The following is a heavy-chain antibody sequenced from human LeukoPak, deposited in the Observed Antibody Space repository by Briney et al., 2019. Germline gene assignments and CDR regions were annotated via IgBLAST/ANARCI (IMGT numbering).Heavy chain of an antibody. V-gene: IGHV4-39*01. CDR1: GGSISSSSYY. CDR2: IYYSGST. CDR3: ARHGSYYYDSSGYYSRIFDY. Sequence: PSETLSLTCTVSGGSISSSSYYWGWIRQPPGKGQEWIVSIYYSGSTYYNPSLKSRVTISVDTSKNQFSLKLSSVTAADTAVYYCARHGSYYYDSSGYYSRIFDYWGQGTLVTVSS. D-gene: IGHD3-22*01. J-gene: IGHJ4*02.